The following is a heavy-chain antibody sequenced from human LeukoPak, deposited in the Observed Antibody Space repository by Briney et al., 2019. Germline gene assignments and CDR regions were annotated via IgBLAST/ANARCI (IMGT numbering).Heavy chain of an antibody. CDR1: GFTFSSYS. CDR3: ARAAAGSSGWYYDY. J-gene: IGHJ4*02. Sequence: GGSLRLSCAASGFTFSSYSMTWVRQAPGKGLEWVSSISSSSSYIYYADSVKGRFTISRDNAKNSLYLQMNSLRAEDTAVYYCARAAAGSSGWYYDYWGQGTLVTVSS. V-gene: IGHV3-21*01. CDR2: ISSSSSYI. D-gene: IGHD6-19*01.